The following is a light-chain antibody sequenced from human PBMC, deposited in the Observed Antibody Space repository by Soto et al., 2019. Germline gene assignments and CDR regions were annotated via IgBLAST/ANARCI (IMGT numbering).Light chain of an antibody. J-gene: IGKJ1*01. CDR3: QQSFSTLGWT. Sequence: DIQMTQSPSSLSASVVDRVTITCRASQSISSYLSWYQQKPGKAPKLLISAASSLQSGVPSRFSGSGSGTDFTLTISSLQPEDFATYYCQQSFSTLGWTFGQGTKVDIK. CDR1: QSISSY. CDR2: AAS. V-gene: IGKV1-39*01.